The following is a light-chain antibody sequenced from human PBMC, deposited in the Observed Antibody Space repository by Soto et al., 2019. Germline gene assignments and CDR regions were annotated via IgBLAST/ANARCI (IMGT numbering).Light chain of an antibody. Sequence: DVVMTQSPLYLPVTLGQPASISCRSTQSLVHSDGNTHLNWFQQRPGQSPRRLICKVSNRDSGVPDRFSGSASGTDFTLKISRVEAEDVGVYYCMQGTHWPYTFGQGTKVDIK. CDR3: MQGTHWPYT. J-gene: IGKJ2*01. CDR2: KVS. CDR1: QSLVHSDGNTH. V-gene: IGKV2-30*02.